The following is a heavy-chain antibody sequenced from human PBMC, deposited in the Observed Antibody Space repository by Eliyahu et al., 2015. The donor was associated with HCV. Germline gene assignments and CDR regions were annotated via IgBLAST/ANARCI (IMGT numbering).Heavy chain of an antibody. CDR2: VYYIGSA. D-gene: IGHD3-10*01. V-gene: IGHV4-61*01. Sequence: QVQLQESGPGLVKPSETLSLTCTVSGGSVSSGSYYWSWIRQPPGKGLEWIGCVYYIGSANYNPSLKSRVTISVDTSKNQFSLKLSSVTAADTAVYYCASGVRGAIGIYYYYYMDVWGKGTTVTVSS. CDR1: GGSVSSGSYY. CDR3: ASGVRGAIGIYYYYYMDV. J-gene: IGHJ6*03.